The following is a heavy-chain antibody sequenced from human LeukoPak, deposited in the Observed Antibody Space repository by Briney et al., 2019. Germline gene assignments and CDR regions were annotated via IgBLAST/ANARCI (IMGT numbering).Heavy chain of an antibody. V-gene: IGHV4-34*01. CDR1: GGSFSGYY. Sequence: PSETLSLTCAVYGGSFSGYYWSWIRQPPGKGLEWIGEINHSGSTNYNPSLKSRVTISVDTSKNQFSLKLSSVTAADTAVYYCASRFYCSGGSCLSDYWGQGTLVTVSS. CDR2: INHSGST. D-gene: IGHD2-15*01. CDR3: ASRFYCSGGSCLSDY. J-gene: IGHJ4*02.